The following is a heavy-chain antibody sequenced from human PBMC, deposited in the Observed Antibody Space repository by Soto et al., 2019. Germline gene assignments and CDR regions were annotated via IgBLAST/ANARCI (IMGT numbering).Heavy chain of an antibody. D-gene: IGHD2-2*01. V-gene: IGHV4-31*03. J-gene: IGHJ4*02. CDR3: ARGVVVVPAAPNYFDY. CDR2: IYYSGST. Sequence: PSETLSLTCTVSGGSISSGAYYWSWLRQHPGKGLEWIGYIYYSGSTYYNPSLKSRVTISVDTSKNQFSLKLSSVTAADTAVYYCARGVVVVPAAPNYFDYWGQGTLVTVSS. CDR1: GGSISSGAYY.